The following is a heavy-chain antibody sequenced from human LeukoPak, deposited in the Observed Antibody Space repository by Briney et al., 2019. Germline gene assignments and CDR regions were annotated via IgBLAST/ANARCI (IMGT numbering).Heavy chain of an antibody. CDR1: GFSFSNYW. CDR3: AKDQAYCTGGNCYYYFYYLDV. V-gene: IGHV3-30*18. CDR2: ISYDGTNK. D-gene: IGHD2-8*02. J-gene: IGHJ6*03. Sequence: GGSLRLYCATSGFSFSNYWMSWVRHAPGKGLEWVAVISYDGTNKYYADSVKGRFTISRVNSKNTLYLQMNSVRAEDTAVYYCAKDQAYCTGGNCYYYFYYLDVWGRGTTVTVSS.